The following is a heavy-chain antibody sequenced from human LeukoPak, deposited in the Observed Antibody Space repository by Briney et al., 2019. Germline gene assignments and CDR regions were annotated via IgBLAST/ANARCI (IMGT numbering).Heavy chain of an antibody. V-gene: IGHV4-61*08. CDR2: IYYSGST. Sequence: PSETLSLTCTVSGGSISSGDYYWSWIRQPPGKGLEWVGYIYYSGSTNYNPSLKSRVTISVDTSKNQFSLKLSSVTAADTAVYYCARGPRSSGWYGGYFDYWGQGTLVTVSS. J-gene: IGHJ4*02. D-gene: IGHD6-19*01. CDR1: GGSISSGDYY. CDR3: ARGPRSSGWYGGYFDY.